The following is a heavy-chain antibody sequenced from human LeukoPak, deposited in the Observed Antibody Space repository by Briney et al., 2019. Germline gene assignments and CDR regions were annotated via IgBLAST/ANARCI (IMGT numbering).Heavy chain of an antibody. D-gene: IGHD2-2*01. CDR3: ARSHTSAPYPSTSCYFDY. CDR2: IKQNGSEI. V-gene: IGHV3-7*01. J-gene: IGHJ4*02. CDR1: GFTFSDYW. Sequence: PGGSLRLSCEASGFTFSDYWMSWVRQAPGKGLEWVANIKQNGSEIEYVDSVKGRFTISRDNAKNSLYLQMNSLRAEDTAVYYCARSHTSAPYPSTSCYFDYWGQGTLVTVSS.